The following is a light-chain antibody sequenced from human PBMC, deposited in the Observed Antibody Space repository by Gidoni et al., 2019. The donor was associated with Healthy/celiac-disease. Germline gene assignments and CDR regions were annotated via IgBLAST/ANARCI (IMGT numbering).Light chain of an antibody. CDR2: EVS. J-gene: IGLJ1*01. CDR1: SSDGGGYNY. V-gene: IGLV2-14*01. Sequence: SALTQPASVSGSPGQSITISCTGTSSDGGGYNYVSWYQQHPGKAPKLMIYEVSNRPSGVSNRFSGSKSGNTASRTISGLQAEYEADYYCSSYTSSSTLYVFGTGTKVTVL. CDR3: SSYTSSSTLYV.